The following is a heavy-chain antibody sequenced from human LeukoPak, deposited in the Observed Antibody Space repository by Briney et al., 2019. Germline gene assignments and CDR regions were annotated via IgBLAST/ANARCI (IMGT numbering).Heavy chain of an antibody. CDR2: ISYDGSNK. CDR3: ARDFGYYDSSGYYPTFDY. D-gene: IGHD3-22*01. V-gene: IGHV3-30*04. J-gene: IGHJ4*02. Sequence: GGSLRLSCAASGFTFSNFAMHWVRQAPGKGLEWVAVISYDGSNKYYADSVKGRFTISRDNSKNTLYLQMNSPRAEDTAVYYCARDFGYYDSSGYYPTFDYWGQGTLVTVSS. CDR1: GFTFSNFA.